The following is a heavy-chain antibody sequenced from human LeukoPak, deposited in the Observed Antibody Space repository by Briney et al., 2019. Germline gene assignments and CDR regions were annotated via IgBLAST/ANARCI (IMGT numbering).Heavy chain of an antibody. CDR2: INPNSGGT. J-gene: IGHJ4*02. D-gene: IGHD2-15*01. V-gene: IGHV1-2*02. CDR3: AIFGYCSGGNCRYFDY. CDR1: GYTFTGYY. Sequence: ASVKVSCKASGYTFTGYYIHWVRQAPGQGLEWMGWINPNSGGTNYAQKFQGRVTMTRDTSISTAYMELSRLRSDDTAIYYCAIFGYCSGGNCRYFDYWGQGTLVTVSS.